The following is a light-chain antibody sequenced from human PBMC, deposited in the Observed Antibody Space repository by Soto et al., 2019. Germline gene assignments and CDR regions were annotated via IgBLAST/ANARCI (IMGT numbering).Light chain of an antibody. CDR1: RGIGNA. V-gene: IGKV1-27*01. CDR3: QKYDSAPT. J-gene: IGKJ1*01. CDR2: SAS. Sequence: DIQITQSPSSLCSCLVDRVTITCRPSRGIGNALAWYQQKPGTVPKLLIHSASTLQSGVPSRFSGSGSGTDFTLTISSLQTEDVASYYCQKYDSAPTFGPGTKVDIK.